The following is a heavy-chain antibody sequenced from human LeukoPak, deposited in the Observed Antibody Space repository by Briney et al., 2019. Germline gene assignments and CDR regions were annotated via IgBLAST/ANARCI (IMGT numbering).Heavy chain of an antibody. D-gene: IGHD3-16*01. J-gene: IGHJ4*02. CDR2: IRYDGRNK. V-gene: IGHV3-30*02. Sequence: GGSLRLSCAASGFTFSSYAMHWVRQAPGKGLEWVAFIRYDGRNKYYVDSVKGRFKISRDNSNNTLHLEMSSLRAEDTAVYYCAKDSGSHLGELYYFDYWGQGSLVTVSS. CDR3: AKDSGSHLGELYYFDY. CDR1: GFTFSSYA.